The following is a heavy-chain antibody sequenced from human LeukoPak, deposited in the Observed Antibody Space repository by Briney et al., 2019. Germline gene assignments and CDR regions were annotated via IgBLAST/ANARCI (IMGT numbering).Heavy chain of an antibody. Sequence: SETLSLTCTVSGGFISSYYWSWIRQPAGKGLEWIGRIYTSGSTNYNPSLKSRVTMSVDTSKNQFSLKLSSVTAADTAVYYCASDMYYYDSSGYYSVPSDIWGQGTMVTVSS. CDR3: ASDMYYYDSSGYYSVPSDI. V-gene: IGHV4-4*07. CDR2: IYTSGST. CDR1: GGFISSYY. D-gene: IGHD3-22*01. J-gene: IGHJ3*02.